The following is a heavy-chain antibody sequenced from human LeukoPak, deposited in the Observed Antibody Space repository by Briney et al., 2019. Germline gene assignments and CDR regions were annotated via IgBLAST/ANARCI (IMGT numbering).Heavy chain of an antibody. CDR2: INHSGST. V-gene: IGHV4-34*01. Sequence: SETLSLTCAVYGGSFSGYYWSWIRQPPGKGLERIGEINHSGSTNYNPSLKSRVTISVDTSKNQFSLKLSSVTAADTAVYYCARGKGVSSSWYLHWFDPWGQGTLVTVSS. D-gene: IGHD6-13*01. CDR3: ARGKGVSSSWYLHWFDP. CDR1: GGSFSGYY. J-gene: IGHJ5*02.